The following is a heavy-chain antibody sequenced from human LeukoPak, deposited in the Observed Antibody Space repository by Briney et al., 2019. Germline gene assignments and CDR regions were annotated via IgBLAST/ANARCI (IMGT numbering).Heavy chain of an antibody. CDR2: INHSGST. V-gene: IGHV4-34*01. CDR1: GGSFSGYY. Sequence: SETLSLTCAVYGGSFSGYYWSWIRQPPGKGLEWIGEINHSGSTNYNPSLKSRVTISVDTSKNQFSLKLSSVTAADTAVYYCASTPGWGLRGGHDYYFDYWGQGTLVTVSS. D-gene: IGHD2-15*01. J-gene: IGHJ4*02. CDR3: ASTPGWGLRGGHDYYFDY.